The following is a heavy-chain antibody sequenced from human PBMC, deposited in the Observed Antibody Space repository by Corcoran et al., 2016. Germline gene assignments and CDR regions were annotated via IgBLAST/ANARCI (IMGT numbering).Heavy chain of an antibody. J-gene: IGHJ4*02. D-gene: IGHD1-26*01. CDR3: VRHGSLVGAPDY. CDR2: IDPGDSDT. V-gene: IGHV5-51*01. Sequence: EVQLVQSGAEVKKPGESLTISCKGSGYTFTNYWIGWVRQMSGKGLEWMGIIDPGDSDTRYSPSFQGQVTISADKSINTAYLKWSSLKASDTAMYYCVRHGSLVGAPDYWGQGTLVTVSS. CDR1: GYTFTNYW.